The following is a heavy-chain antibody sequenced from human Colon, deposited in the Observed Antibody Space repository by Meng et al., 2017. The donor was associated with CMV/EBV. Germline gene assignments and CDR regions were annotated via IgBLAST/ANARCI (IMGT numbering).Heavy chain of an antibody. CDR1: GFTVSSYY. V-gene: IGHV3-53*01. CDR3: VKGAPFDS. J-gene: IGHJ4*02. Sequence: GESLKISCTASGFTVSSYYMSWVRQAPGKGLEWVSVIYSGGTTYYADSVKGRFTISRDNSKNTLYLQMNSLTAEDTAFYYCVKGAPFDSWGQGTLVTVSS. CDR2: IYSGGTT.